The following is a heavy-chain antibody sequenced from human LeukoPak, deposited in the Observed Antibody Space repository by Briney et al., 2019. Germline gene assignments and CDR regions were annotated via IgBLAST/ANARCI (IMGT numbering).Heavy chain of an antibody. Sequence: GASVKLSRKASGYTFTGYYMHWVRQAPGQGLEWMGRINPNSGGTNYAQKFQGRVTMTRDTSISTAYMELSRLRSDDTAVYYCARERIAVAGLMFDYCGQGTLVTVSS. CDR1: GYTFTGYY. V-gene: IGHV1-2*06. CDR2: INPNSGGT. J-gene: IGHJ4*02. D-gene: IGHD6-19*01. CDR3: ARERIAVAGLMFDY.